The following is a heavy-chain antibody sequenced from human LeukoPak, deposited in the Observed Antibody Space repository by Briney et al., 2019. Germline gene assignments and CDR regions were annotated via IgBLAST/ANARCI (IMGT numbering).Heavy chain of an antibody. J-gene: IGHJ3*02. CDR3: AGDYDSSGYYDQPAGAFDI. CDR2: IIPILGIA. CDR1: GGTFSSYA. Sequence: SSVQVSCKASGGTFSSYAISWVRQAPGQGLEWMGRIIPILGIANYAQKFQGRVTITADKSTSTAYMELSSLRSEDTAVYYCAGDYDSSGYYDQPAGAFDIWGQGTMVTVSS. V-gene: IGHV1-69*04. D-gene: IGHD3-22*01.